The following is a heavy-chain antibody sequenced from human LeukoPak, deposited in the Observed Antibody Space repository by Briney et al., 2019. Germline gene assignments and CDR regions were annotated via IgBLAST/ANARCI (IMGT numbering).Heavy chain of an antibody. Sequence: PGGSLRLSCAASGFTFDDYAMHWVRQAPGKGLEWVSGISWNSGSIAYADSVKGRFTISRDSARNSLYLQMNSLRAEDTALYYCARGRNYGVGPSFDYWGQGTLVIVS. V-gene: IGHV3-9*01. CDR2: ISWNSGSI. CDR3: ARGRNYGVGPSFDY. CDR1: GFTFDDYA. J-gene: IGHJ4*02. D-gene: IGHD3-3*01.